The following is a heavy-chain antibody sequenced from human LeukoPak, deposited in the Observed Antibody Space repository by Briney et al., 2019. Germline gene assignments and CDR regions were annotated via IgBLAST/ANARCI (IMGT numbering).Heavy chain of an antibody. CDR3: ARSSYFDY. Sequence: QPGGSLRLSCAASGFTFSSYEMNWVRQAPGKGLEWLSYITSGGSTIYYADSVKGRFTISRDNAKSSLYLQMNSLRAGDTAVYYCARSSYFDYWGRGTLVAVSS. V-gene: IGHV3-48*03. CDR1: GFTFSSYE. J-gene: IGHJ4*02. CDR2: ITSGGSTI. D-gene: IGHD1-26*01.